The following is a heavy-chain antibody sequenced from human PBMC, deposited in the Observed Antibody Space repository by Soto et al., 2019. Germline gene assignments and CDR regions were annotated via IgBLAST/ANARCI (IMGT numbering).Heavy chain of an antibody. CDR2: ISDSGST. CDR1: GASIGSGDDY. D-gene: IGHD2-2*01. Sequence: SETLSLTCSVSGASIGSGDDYWTWIRQSPGKGLEWIGYISDSGSTFYNPSLRRRLTIALDTSKNHFSLKLNSVTAADTAVYYCAKSQPPEFEPWGQGIPVTVSS. V-gene: IGHV4-30-4*08. CDR3: AKSQPPEFEP. J-gene: IGHJ5*02.